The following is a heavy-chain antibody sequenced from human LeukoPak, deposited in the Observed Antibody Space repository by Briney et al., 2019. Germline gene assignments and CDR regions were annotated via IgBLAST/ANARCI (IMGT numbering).Heavy chain of an antibody. CDR1: GGSINSYY. J-gene: IGHJ4*02. D-gene: IGHD6-13*01. CDR3: ARVGSSWDYFDY. Sequence: SETLSLTCTVSGGSINSYYWSWIRQPPGKGLEWIGYIYYSGSTNYNPSLKSRVTISVDTSKNQFSLKLSSVTAADTAVYYCARVGSSWDYFDYWGQGTLVTVSS. CDR2: IYYSGST. V-gene: IGHV4-59*01.